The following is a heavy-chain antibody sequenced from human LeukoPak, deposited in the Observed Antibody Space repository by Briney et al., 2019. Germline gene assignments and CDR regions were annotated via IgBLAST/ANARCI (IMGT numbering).Heavy chain of an antibody. D-gene: IGHD6-13*01. J-gene: IGHJ1*01. CDR3: ARESTAGYNSSWYGFRN. Sequence: GGPLSLSFAPPGFTFGAYWMSWVRQAPGKGLEWVPNINQDGSEKYYVDSVKGRFTISRDNAKNSLFLQMGSLRVEDTAVYYCARESTAGYNSSWYGFRNWGQGTLVSVSS. CDR2: INQDGSEK. V-gene: IGHV3-7*01. CDR1: GFTFGAYW.